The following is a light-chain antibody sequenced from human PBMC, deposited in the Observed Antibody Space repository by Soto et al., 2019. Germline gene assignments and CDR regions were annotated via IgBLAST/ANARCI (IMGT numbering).Light chain of an antibody. V-gene: IGLV1-44*01. CDR3: AAWDDSLNGLI. CDR2: NSD. Sequence: QSVLTQPPSASGAPGQRVTISSSGSSSNIGSNPVNWYQQLPGTAPKLLIYNSDQRPSGVPDRFSGSKSGTSASLVISGLQSEDEADYYCAAWDDSLNGLIFGGGTKLTVL. J-gene: IGLJ2*01. CDR1: SSNIGSNP.